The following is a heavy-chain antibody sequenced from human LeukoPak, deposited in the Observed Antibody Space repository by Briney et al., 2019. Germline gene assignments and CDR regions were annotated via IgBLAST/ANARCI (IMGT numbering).Heavy chain of an antibody. D-gene: IGHD2-2*01. CDR2: ISGSGGST. CDR3: AKDRADCSNTSCYAFFDY. CDR1: GFTFSSYA. V-gene: IGHV3-23*01. Sequence: QSGGSLRLSCAASGFTFSSYAMSWVRQAPGKGLEWVSAISGSGGSTYYADSVKGRFTIPRDNSKNTLYLQMNSLRAEDTAVYYCAKDRADCSNTSCYAFFDYWGQGTLVTVSP. J-gene: IGHJ4*02.